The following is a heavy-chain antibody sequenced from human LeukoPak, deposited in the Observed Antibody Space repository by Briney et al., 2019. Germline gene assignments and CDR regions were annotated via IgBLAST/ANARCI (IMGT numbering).Heavy chain of an antibody. CDR3: ARGGVRGFIPG. CDR2: IYYSGST. D-gene: IGHD3-10*01. Sequence: PSETLSLTCTVSGGSISSGGYYWSWIRQHPGKGLEWIGYIYYSGSTYYNPSLKSRVTISVDTSKNQFSLKLSSVIAADTAVYYCARGGVRGFIPGGGRGTLVTVPS. J-gene: IGHJ4*02. CDR1: GGSISSGGYY. V-gene: IGHV4-31*03.